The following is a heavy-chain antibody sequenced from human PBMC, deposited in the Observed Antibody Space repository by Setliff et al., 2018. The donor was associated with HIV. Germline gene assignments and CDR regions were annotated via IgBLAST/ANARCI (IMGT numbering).Heavy chain of an antibody. Sequence: PGESLKISCAASGFTFSSYEMNWVRQAPGKGLEWVSAISGSGGSTYYADLVKGRFTISRDNAKKSLYLQMNSLRDEDTAVYYCARDWVEQWLVEGGRMDVWGKGTTVTVSS. J-gene: IGHJ6*03. CDR1: GFTFSSYE. CDR3: ARDWVEQWLVEGGRMDV. V-gene: IGHV3-48*03. D-gene: IGHD6-19*01. CDR2: ISGSGGST.